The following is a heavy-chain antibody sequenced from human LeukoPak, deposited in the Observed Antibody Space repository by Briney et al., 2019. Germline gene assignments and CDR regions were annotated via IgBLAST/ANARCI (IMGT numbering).Heavy chain of an antibody. CDR3: AKDVSPTNWGIPHFDY. CDR2: IRYDGSNK. J-gene: IGHJ4*02. CDR1: GFTFSSYG. Sequence: PGGSLRLSCAASGFTFSSYGMHWVRQAPGKGLEWVTFIRYDGSNKYYADSVKGRFTISRDNSKNTLYLQMNSLRAEDTAVYYCAKDVSPTNWGIPHFDYWGQGTLVTVSS. D-gene: IGHD7-27*01. V-gene: IGHV3-30*02.